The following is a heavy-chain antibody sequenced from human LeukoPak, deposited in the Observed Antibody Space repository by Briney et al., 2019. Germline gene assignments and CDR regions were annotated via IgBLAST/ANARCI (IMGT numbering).Heavy chain of an antibody. Sequence: GGSLRLSCAASGFTFSSYAMSWVRQAPGKGLEWVSAISGSGGSTYYADSVKGRFTISRDNSKNTLFLQMNSLRAEDTAVYYCAKDLLAYYYNLGSLSWFDPWGQGTLVTVSS. CDR1: GFTFSSYA. D-gene: IGHD3-22*01. CDR3: AKDLLAYYYNLGSLSWFDP. J-gene: IGHJ5*02. V-gene: IGHV3-23*01. CDR2: ISGSGGST.